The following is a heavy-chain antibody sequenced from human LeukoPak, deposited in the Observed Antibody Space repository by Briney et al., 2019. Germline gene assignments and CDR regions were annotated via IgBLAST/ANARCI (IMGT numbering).Heavy chain of an antibody. J-gene: IGHJ6*03. Sequence: LGASVKVSCKASGYTFTSYYMHWVRQAPGQGLEWMGIINPSGGSTSYAQKFQGRVTMTRDTSTSTVYMELSSLRSEDTAVYYCARDSVPYYYYGSGSYYGVGYYYYYYMDVWGKGTTVTISS. CDR3: ARDSVPYYYYGSGSYYGVGYYYYYYMDV. CDR1: GYTFTSYY. D-gene: IGHD3-10*01. V-gene: IGHV1-46*01. CDR2: INPSGGST.